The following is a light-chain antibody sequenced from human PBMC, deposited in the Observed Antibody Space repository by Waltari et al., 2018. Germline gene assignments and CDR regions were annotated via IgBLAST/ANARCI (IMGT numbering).Light chain of an antibody. Sequence: QSALTQPPSVSGAPGQRVTIPCPGSSPNMGAGYDVNWYQQLPGTAPKLLIYGNIYRPSGVPDRFSASKSGTSASLAIIGLQAEDEGSYYCQSFDTSLGVLFGGGTKLTVL. CDR2: GNI. CDR3: QSFDTSLGVL. V-gene: IGLV1-40*01. CDR1: SPNMGAGYD. J-gene: IGLJ2*01.